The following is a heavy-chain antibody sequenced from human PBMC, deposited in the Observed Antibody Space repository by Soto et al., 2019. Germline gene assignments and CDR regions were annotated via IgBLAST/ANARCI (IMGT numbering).Heavy chain of an antibody. Sequence: EVQLLESGGGLVQPGGALRLSCAVSGFTFNSNDMTWVRQAPGKWLEWVSTISSSGAFTYHADSVRGRLTISRDNSKNPVYLQMNSLRAEDTAVYYCVMHKVSFVRGTSPFDYWGQGALVTVSS. CDR3: VMHKVSFVRGTSPFDY. CDR2: ISSSGAFT. V-gene: IGHV3-23*01. CDR1: GFTFNSND. J-gene: IGHJ4*02. D-gene: IGHD3-10*02.